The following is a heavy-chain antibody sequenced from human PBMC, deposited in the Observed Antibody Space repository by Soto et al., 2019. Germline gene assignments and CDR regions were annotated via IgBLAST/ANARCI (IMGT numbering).Heavy chain of an antibody. Sequence: QLHLQESGPGLVKPSETLSLTCTVSGDSFSTSNYYWGWIRQPPGKGLEWIGNIFYGGGTGFTYYSPPLKSRVIISGDTSKNQFSLKLRSITAADTAFDFCARGGGGDSLFDSWGQGKLVTVSS. J-gene: IGHJ4*02. V-gene: IGHV4-39*01. CDR1: GDSFSTSNYY. D-gene: IGHD4-17*01. CDR3: ARGGGGDSLFDS. CDR2: IFYGGGTGFT.